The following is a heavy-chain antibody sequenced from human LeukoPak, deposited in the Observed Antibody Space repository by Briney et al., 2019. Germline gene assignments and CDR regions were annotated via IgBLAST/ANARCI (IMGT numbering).Heavy chain of an antibody. CDR3: ARDSQLQLPNNWFDP. J-gene: IGHJ5*02. CDR2: INPNSGGT. D-gene: IGHD1-1*01. CDR1: GYTFTGYY. V-gene: IGHV1-2*02. Sequence: ASVKVSRTASGYTFTGYYMHWVRQAPGQGLEWMGWINPNSGGTNYAQKFQGRVTMTRDTSISTAYMELSRLRSDDTAVYYCARDSQLQLPNNWFDPWGQGTLVTVSS.